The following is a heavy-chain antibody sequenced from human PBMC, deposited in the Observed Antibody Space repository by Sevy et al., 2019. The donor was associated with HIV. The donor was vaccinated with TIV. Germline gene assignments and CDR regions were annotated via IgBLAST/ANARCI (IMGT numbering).Heavy chain of an antibody. CDR1: GFTFSSYG. CDR2: ISYDVSKK. D-gene: IGHD3-3*01. Sequence: GGSLRLSCAASGFTFSSYGMHWVRQAPGKGLEWVAVISYDVSKKYYADSVKGRFTISRDNSKNTLYLQMNSLRAEDTAVYYCAKDLPTYYDFWSGLKRNYYGMDVWGQGTTVTVSS. V-gene: IGHV3-30*18. J-gene: IGHJ6*02. CDR3: AKDLPTYYDFWSGLKRNYYGMDV.